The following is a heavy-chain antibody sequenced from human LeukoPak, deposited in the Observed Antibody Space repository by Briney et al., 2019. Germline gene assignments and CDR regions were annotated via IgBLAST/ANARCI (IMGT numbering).Heavy chain of an antibody. CDR2: ISSSSTI. CDR1: GFTFSSYG. CDR3: ARELAGHYYGSGSSFDY. Sequence: GGSLRLSCAASGFTFSSYGMNWVRQAPGKGLEWVSYISSSSTIYYADSVKGRFTISRDNAKNSLYLQMNSLRAEDTAVYYCARELAGHYYGSGSSFDYWGQGTLVTVSS. V-gene: IGHV3-48*01. D-gene: IGHD3-10*01. J-gene: IGHJ4*02.